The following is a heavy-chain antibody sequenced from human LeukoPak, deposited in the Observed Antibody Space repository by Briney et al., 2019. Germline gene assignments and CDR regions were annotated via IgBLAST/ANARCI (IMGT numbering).Heavy chain of an antibody. CDR3: ARDLNDGDYVGCVHYYMDV. J-gene: IGHJ6*03. CDR1: GFTLFPYN. V-gene: IGHV3-21*06. CDR2: ISSSGSYI. D-gene: IGHD4-17*01. Sequence: GGSLRLSCVVSGFTLFPYNMNWVRQAPGKGLEWVSSISSSGSYIYYADCVRGRFTVSRDNAKNSLYLQMNSLRAEDTAVYYCARDLNDGDYVGCVHYYMDVWGKGTTVTVSS.